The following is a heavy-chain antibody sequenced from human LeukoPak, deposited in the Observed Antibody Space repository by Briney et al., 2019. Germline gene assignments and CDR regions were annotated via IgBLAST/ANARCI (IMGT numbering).Heavy chain of an antibody. J-gene: IGHJ3*02. CDR1: GFTFSAYN. CDR3: AKYAYNWNAPDGFDM. Sequence: GGSLRLSCAASGFTFSAYNMHWVRQAPGKGLEWAAVISYDGSRKYYGDSVKGRFTISRDNSESTLFLQMNSLRSDDTSVYFCAKYAYNWNAPDGFDMWGQGTMVIVSS. CDR2: ISYDGSRK. D-gene: IGHD1-1*01. V-gene: IGHV3-30*18.